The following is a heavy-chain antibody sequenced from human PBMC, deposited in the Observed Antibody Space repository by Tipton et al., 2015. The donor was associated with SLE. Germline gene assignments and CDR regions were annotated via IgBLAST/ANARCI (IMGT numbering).Heavy chain of an antibody. CDR1: GDSLSGQY. J-gene: IGHJ6*02. Sequence: TLSLTCSVYGDSLSGQYWSWIRQPPGKGLEWIGYISYTETTKYNPSLESRVIISVDTSKNQFPLRLSSVTAADTTMYYCARHVGVAYYYAMDVWGQGTTVVISS. CDR2: ISYTETT. V-gene: IGHV4-59*08. CDR3: ARHVGVAYYYAMDV. D-gene: IGHD2-15*01.